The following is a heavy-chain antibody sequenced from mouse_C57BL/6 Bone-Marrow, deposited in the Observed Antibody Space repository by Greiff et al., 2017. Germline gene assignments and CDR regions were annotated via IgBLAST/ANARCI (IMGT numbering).Heavy chain of an antibody. D-gene: IGHD2-3*01. Sequence: QVHVKQPGAELVKPGASVKLSCKASGYTFTSYWMQWVKQRPGQGLEWIGEIDPSDSNTNYNQKFKGKATLTVDPSSSTAYMQLSSLTSEDSAVYYCARGGYYYFDYWGQGTTLTVSS. CDR3: ARGGYYYFDY. J-gene: IGHJ2*01. CDR2: IDPSDSNT. CDR1: GYTFTSYW. V-gene: IGHV1-50*01.